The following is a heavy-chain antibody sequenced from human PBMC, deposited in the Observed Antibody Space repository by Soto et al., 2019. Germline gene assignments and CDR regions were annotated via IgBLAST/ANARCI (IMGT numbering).Heavy chain of an antibody. Sequence: ASVKVSCKASGYTFTNYGISWVRQAPGQGLEWMGGFDPEDGETIYAQKFQGRVTMTEDTSTDTAYMELSSLRSEDTAVYYCATGTAMVNYWGQGTLVTVSS. V-gene: IGHV1-24*01. CDR1: GYTFTNYG. CDR3: ATGTAMVNY. CDR2: FDPEDGET. D-gene: IGHD5-18*01. J-gene: IGHJ4*02.